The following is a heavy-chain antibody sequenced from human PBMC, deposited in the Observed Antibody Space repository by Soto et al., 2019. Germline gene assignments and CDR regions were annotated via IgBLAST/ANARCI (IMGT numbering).Heavy chain of an antibody. Sequence: GGSVRLSCAASGFTWSRYWMSCVRQAPGKGQEWVANIKQDGSEKYYVDSVKGRFTISRDNAKNSLYLQMNRLRAEDTAVYYTATPLSTLIMCSGFPITLPNSLDPWGHGTPAIGSS. J-gene: IGHJ5*02. D-gene: IGHD3-10*02. CDR3: ATPLSTLIMCSGFPITLPNSLDP. CDR1: GFTWSRYW. V-gene: IGHV3-7*05. CDR2: IKQDGSEK.